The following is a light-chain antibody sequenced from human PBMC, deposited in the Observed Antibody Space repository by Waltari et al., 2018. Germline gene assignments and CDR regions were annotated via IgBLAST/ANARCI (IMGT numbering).Light chain of an antibody. CDR1: SSVVGADTL. J-gene: IGLJ2*01. Sequence: QSALTQPPSVSGSPRQSITDPCPGTSSVVGADTLVFWYQQHPCKAPKLMIYDVAKRPSGISDRFSGSKSGNTASLTISGLQAEDEADYYCCSYARRSSVVFGGGTKLTVL. CDR2: DVA. V-gene: IGLV2-23*02. CDR3: CSYARRSSVV.